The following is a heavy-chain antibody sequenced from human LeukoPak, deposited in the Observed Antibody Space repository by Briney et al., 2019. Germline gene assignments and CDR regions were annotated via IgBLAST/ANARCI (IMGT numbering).Heavy chain of an antibody. J-gene: IGHJ5*02. CDR2: IGTAGDT. CDR3: AREVRHGWFDP. V-gene: IGHV3-13*01. Sequence: GGSLRLSCAASGFTFSSYDMQWVRQATGKGLEWVSAIGTAGDTYYPGSVKGRFTISRENAKNSLYLQMNSLRAGDTAVYYCAREVRHGWFDPWGQGTLVTVSS. CDR1: GFTFSSYD.